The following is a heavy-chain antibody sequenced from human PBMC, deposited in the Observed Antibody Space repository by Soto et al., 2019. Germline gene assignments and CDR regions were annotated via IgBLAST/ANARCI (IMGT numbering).Heavy chain of an antibody. CDR2: IIPILGIA. D-gene: IGHD5-18*01. CDR1: GGTFSSST. CDR3: AADVGGYIYGLGKY. Sequence: SVKVACKASGGTFSSSTISWVRQAPGQELEWMGRIIPILGIANYAQKFQGRVTITADKSTSTAYMELSSLRSEDTAVYYCAADVGGYIYGLGKYWGQGTLVTVSS. J-gene: IGHJ4*02. V-gene: IGHV1-69*02.